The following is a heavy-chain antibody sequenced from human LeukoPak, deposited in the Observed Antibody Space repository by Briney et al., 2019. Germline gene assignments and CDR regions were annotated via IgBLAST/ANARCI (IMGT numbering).Heavy chain of an antibody. J-gene: IGHJ6*02. V-gene: IGHV4-31*03. CDR1: GGSISSSGYY. Sequence: PSETPSLTCTVSGGSISSSGYYWNWIRQHPGKGLEWIGYIYHSGSTYYNPSLKSRVIISADTSKNQLSLKLSSVTAADTAVYYCARAELSHRGYHYGMDVWGRGATVTVS. D-gene: IGHD1-14*01. CDR3: ARAELSHRGYHYGMDV. CDR2: IYHSGST.